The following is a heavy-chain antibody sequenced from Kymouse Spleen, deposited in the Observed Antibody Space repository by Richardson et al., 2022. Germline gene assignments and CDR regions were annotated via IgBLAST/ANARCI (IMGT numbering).Heavy chain of an antibody. CDR2: INTNTGNP. J-gene: IGHJ6*02. D-gene: IGHD3-3*01. V-gene: IGHV7-4-1*01. Sequence: QVQLVQSGSELKKPGASVKVSCKASGYTFTSYAMNWVRQAPGQGLEWMGWINTNTGNPTYAQGFTGRFVFSLDTSVSTAYLQICSLKAEDTAVYYCASTIFGVAWDYYYYYGMDVWGQGTTVTVSS. CDR1: GYTFTSYA. CDR3: ASTIFGVAWDYYYYYGMDV.